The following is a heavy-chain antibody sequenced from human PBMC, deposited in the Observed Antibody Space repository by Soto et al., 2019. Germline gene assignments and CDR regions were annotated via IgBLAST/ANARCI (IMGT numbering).Heavy chain of an antibody. CDR3: ARGYPGIAAAGPYNWFDP. Sequence: SETLSLTCAVYGGSFSGYYWSWIRQPPGKGLEGIGEINHSGSTNYNPSLKSRVTISVDTSMNQFSLKLSSVTAADTAVYYCARGYPGIAAAGPYNWFDPWGQGTLVTVSS. V-gene: IGHV4-34*01. J-gene: IGHJ5*02. CDR2: INHSGST. CDR1: GGSFSGYY. D-gene: IGHD6-13*01.